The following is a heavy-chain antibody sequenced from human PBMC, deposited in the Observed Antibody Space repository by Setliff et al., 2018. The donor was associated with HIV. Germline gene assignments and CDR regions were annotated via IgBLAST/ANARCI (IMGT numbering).Heavy chain of an antibody. CDR1: GGSISSSSYY. V-gene: IGHV4-39*01. J-gene: IGHJ4*02. CDR3: ASQGRSGCLWGGFVS. CDR2: IYYSGST. D-gene: IGHD6-19*01. Sequence: SSETLSLTCTVSGGSISSSSYYWTWVRQPPGEGLEWIGNIYYSGSTYYNPSLKSRTTISVDTSQNQFSLKLTSVTAADTAVYYCASQGRSGCLWGGFVSWGQGTLVTVSS.